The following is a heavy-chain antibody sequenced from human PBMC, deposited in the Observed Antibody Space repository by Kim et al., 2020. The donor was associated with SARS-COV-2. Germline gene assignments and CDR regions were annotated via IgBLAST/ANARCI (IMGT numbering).Heavy chain of an antibody. CDR3: ARSSRRRLQFPPDS. D-gene: IGHD4-4*01. J-gene: IGHJ4*02. CDR2: ITYNGDT. CDR1: GGSFSGYS. Sequence: SETLSLTCDVSGGSFSGYSWSWIRKPPGKGLEWIGEITYNGDTHYSPSLESRLTLSLDTSKSQFSLRLSSVTAADTAVYYCARSSRRRLQFPPDSWGQGTLVTVSS. V-gene: IGHV4-34*01.